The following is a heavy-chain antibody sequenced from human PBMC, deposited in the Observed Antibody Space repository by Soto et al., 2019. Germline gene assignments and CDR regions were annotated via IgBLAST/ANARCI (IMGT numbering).Heavy chain of an antibody. CDR2: IIPILGIA. D-gene: IGHD3-10*01. CDR1: GGTFSSYT. CDR3: ARGFPRGDDAFDI. V-gene: IGHV1-69*02. J-gene: IGHJ3*02. Sequence: ASVKVSCKASGGTFSSYTISWVRQAPGQGLEWMGRIIPILGIANYAQKFQGRVTITADKSTSTAYMELSSLRSEDTAVYYCARGFPRGDDAFDIWGQGTMVTVSS.